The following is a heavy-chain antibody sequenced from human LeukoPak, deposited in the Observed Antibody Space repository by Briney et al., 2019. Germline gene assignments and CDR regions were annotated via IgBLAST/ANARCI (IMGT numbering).Heavy chain of an antibody. D-gene: IGHD3-10*01. Sequence: ASVKVSCKASGYTFTGYYMHWVRQAPGQGLEWMGRINPNSGGTNYAQKFQGRVTMTRDTSISTAYMELSRVRSDDTAVYYCARDLITMVRGVAPSDYWGQGTLVTVSS. V-gene: IGHV1-2*06. CDR2: INPNSGGT. J-gene: IGHJ4*02. CDR3: ARDLITMVRGVAPSDY. CDR1: GYTFTGYY.